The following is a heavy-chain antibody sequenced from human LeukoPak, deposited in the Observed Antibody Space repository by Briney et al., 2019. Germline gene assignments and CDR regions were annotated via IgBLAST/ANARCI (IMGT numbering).Heavy chain of an antibody. CDR3: ARVGGYSLEDYYFDY. CDR1: GYTFSSYA. V-gene: IGHV1-3*01. CDR2: INAGNGNT. J-gene: IGHJ4*02. Sequence: GASVKVPCKASGYTFSSYAIQWVRQAPGERLEWMGWINAGNGNTKYSQKFQGRVTITRDTSTSTVYMELSSLRSEDTAVYYCARVGGYSLEDYYFDYWGQGTLVTVSS. D-gene: IGHD5-18*01.